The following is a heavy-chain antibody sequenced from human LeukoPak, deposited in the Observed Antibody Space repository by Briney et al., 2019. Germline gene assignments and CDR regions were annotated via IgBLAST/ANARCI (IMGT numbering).Heavy chain of an antibody. CDR3: ARDSGCSTSSCYSPYNWFDP. CDR2: IYYSGST. V-gene: IGHV4-59*01. J-gene: IGHJ5*02. CDR1: GGSISSYY. Sequence: SETLSLTCTVSGGSISSYYWSWIRQPPGKGLEWIGYIYYSGSTNYNPSLKSRVTISVDTSKNQFSLKLSSVTAADTAVYYCARDSGCSTSSCYSPYNWFDPWGQGTLVTVSS. D-gene: IGHD2-2*01.